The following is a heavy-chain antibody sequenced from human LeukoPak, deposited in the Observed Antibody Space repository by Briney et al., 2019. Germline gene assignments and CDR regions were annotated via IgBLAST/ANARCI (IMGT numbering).Heavy chain of an antibody. CDR1: GFTFDEYG. D-gene: IGHD6-19*01. CDR2: INWNGGST. J-gene: IGHJ4*02. V-gene: IGHV3-20*04. Sequence: GGSLRLSCAASGFTFDEYGMSWVRQAPGKGLEWVSGINWNGGSTGYVDSVKGRFTISRDNAKNSLYLQMNSLRAKDTALYYCARTVRSSGWYGDYWGQGTLVTVSS. CDR3: ARTVRSSGWYGDY.